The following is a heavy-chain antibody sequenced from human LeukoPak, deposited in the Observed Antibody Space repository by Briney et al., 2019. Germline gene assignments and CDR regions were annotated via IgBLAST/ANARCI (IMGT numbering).Heavy chain of an antibody. D-gene: IGHD4-17*01. CDR3: ATLYGDYNWYFDL. CDR1: GLTFSRYV. Sequence: RGSLRLSCASSGLTFSRYVMGWVRQAPGKGLEWVSTLSASGGSTFYAASVKGRFTVSRDNSKNTLFLQMNTLRAEDTAVYYCATLYGDYNWYFDLWGRGTLVTVSS. V-gene: IGHV3-23*01. J-gene: IGHJ2*01. CDR2: LSASGGST.